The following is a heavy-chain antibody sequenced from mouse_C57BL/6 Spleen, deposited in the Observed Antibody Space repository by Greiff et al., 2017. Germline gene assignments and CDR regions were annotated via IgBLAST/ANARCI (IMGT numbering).Heavy chain of an antibody. J-gene: IGHJ3*01. CDR1: GFNIKDYY. Sequence: EVKLMESGAELVKPGASVKLSCTASGFNIKDYYMHWVKQRTEQGLEWIGRIDPEDGETKYAPKFQGKATITADTSSNTAYLQLSSLTSEDTAVYYCARGLTGTPWFAYWGQGTLVTVSA. V-gene: IGHV14-2*01. CDR2: IDPEDGET. D-gene: IGHD4-1*01. CDR3: ARGLTGTPWFAY.